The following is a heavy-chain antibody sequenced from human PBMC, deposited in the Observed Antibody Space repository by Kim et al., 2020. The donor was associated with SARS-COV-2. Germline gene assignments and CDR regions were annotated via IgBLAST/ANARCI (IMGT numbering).Heavy chain of an antibody. D-gene: IGHD1-7*01. Sequence: SETLSLTCAVYGGSFSGYYWSWIRQPPGKGLEWIGEINHSGSTNYNPSLKSRVTISVDTSKNQFSLKLSSVTAADTAVYYCARMELTYYYYYGMDVWGQG. J-gene: IGHJ6*02. CDR3: ARMELTYYYYYGMDV. V-gene: IGHV4-34*01. CDR1: GGSFSGYY. CDR2: INHSGST.